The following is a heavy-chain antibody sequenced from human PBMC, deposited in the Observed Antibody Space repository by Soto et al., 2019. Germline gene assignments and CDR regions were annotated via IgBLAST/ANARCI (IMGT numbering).Heavy chain of an antibody. D-gene: IGHD5-12*01. Sequence: SETLSLTCTVSSGSISSSSYYWGWIRQPPGKGLEWIGSIYYSGSTYYNPSLKSRVTISVDTSKNQFSLKLSSVTAADTAVYYCARSGYDRPNWFDPWGQGTLVTVSS. CDR2: IYYSGST. CDR1: SGSISSSSYY. CDR3: ARSGYDRPNWFDP. V-gene: IGHV4-39*01. J-gene: IGHJ5*02.